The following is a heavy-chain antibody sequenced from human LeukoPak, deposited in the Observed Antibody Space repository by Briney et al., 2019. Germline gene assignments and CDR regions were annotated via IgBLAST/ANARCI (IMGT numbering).Heavy chain of an antibody. CDR1: GGSISSGDYY. Sequence: PPETLSLACTVSGGSISSGDYYWSWIRQPPGKGLEWIGYIYYSGSTYYNPSLKSRVTISVDTSKNQFSLKLSSVTAADTAVYYCARVPYYYDSSGYFDAFDIWGQGTMVTVSS. J-gene: IGHJ3*02. D-gene: IGHD3-22*01. CDR2: IYYSGST. V-gene: IGHV4-30-4*01. CDR3: ARVPYYYDSSGYFDAFDI.